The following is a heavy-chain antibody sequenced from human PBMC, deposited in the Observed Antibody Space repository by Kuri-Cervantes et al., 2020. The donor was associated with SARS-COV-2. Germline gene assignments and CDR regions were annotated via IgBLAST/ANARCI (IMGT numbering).Heavy chain of an antibody. CDR1: GFTVSSNY. CDR2: ISYDGSNK. CDR3: ARVDPPLIDSSGLTGIDY. Sequence: GESLKISCAASGFTVSSNYTSWVRQAPGKGLEWVAVISYDGSNKYYADSVKGRFTISRDNSKNTLYLQMNSLRAEDTAVYYCARVDPPLIDSSGLTGIDYWGQGTLVTVSS. J-gene: IGHJ4*02. V-gene: IGHV3-30-3*01. D-gene: IGHD6-19*01.